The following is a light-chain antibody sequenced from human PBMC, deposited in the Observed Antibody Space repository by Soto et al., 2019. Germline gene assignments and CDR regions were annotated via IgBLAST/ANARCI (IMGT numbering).Light chain of an antibody. J-gene: IGKJ2*01. CDR3: QQSYSTPYP. CDR1: QSISSY. CDR2: AAS. Sequence: DIQMTQSPSSLSASVGDRVTITCRASQSISSYLNWYQQKPGKAPKLLLYAASSLQSGVPSRFSGSGSGTDFTLTISSLQHEDFETYYCQQSYSTPYPFGQGTKLEIK. V-gene: IGKV1-39*01.